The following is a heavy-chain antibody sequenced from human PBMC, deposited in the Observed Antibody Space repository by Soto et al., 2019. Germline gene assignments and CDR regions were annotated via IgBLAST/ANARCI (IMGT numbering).Heavy chain of an antibody. D-gene: IGHD3-3*01. CDR2: ISAYNGNT. CDR3: ARVDYDFWSSYYSHAFDI. CDR1: GYTFTSYG. V-gene: IGHV1-18*01. J-gene: IGHJ3*02. Sequence: GVSVKVSCKASGYTFTSYGISWVRQAPGQGLEWMGWISAYNGNTNYAQKLQGRVTMTTDTSTSTAYMELRSLRSDDTAVYYCARVDYDFWSSYYSHAFDIWGQGTMVTVSS.